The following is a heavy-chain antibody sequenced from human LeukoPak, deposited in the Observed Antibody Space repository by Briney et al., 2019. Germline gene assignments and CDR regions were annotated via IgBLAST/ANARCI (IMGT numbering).Heavy chain of an antibody. J-gene: IGHJ4*02. V-gene: IGHV3-30-3*01. D-gene: IGHD5-12*01. CDR1: GFTFSSYA. Sequence: GGSLRLSCAASGFTFSSYAMHWVRQAPGKGLEWVAVISYDGSNKYYADSVKGRFTISRDNSKNTLYLQMNSLRAEDTAVYYCARDGGRGYSGYAGPVMYYWGQGTLVTVSS. CDR3: ARDGGRGYSGYAGPVMYY. CDR2: ISYDGSNK.